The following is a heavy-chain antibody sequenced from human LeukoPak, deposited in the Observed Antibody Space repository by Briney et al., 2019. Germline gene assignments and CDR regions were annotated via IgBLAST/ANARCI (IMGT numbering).Heavy chain of an antibody. CDR1: GGSIRSYY. D-gene: IGHD2-15*01. CDR2: IYRSGST. CDR3: AREASDGYYFAY. Sequence: SETLSLTCTVSGGSIRSYYGSWIRQPPGKGLEGMGYIYRSGSTNYNGSLKSRVTISVDTSKNHFSLTLSSVTAADTAVYYCAREASDGYYFAYWGQATLVTVS. V-gene: IGHV4-59*01. J-gene: IGHJ4*02.